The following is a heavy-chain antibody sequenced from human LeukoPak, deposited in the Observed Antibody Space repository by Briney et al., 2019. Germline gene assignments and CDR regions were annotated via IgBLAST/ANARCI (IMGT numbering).Heavy chain of an antibody. J-gene: IGHJ5*02. CDR1: GFTFSSYW. D-gene: IGHD3-10*01. CDR3: ARSGIRGVVVTS. Sequence: LPGGSLRLSCAASGFTFSSYWMSWVRRAPGKGLEWVANIKQDGSEEYYVDSVKGRFTISRDNAKNSLFLQLNSLRAEDTAVYYCARSGIRGVVVTSWGQGTLVAVSS. CDR2: IKQDGSEE. V-gene: IGHV3-7*03.